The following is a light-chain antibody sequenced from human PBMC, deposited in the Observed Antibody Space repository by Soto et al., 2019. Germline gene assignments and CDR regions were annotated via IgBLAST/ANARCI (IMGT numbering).Light chain of an antibody. CDR3: QQYGSSPIT. CDR1: QSVSNNY. Sequence: EIVSTQSPGTLSLSPAARASLSCRASQSVSNNYLAWYQQKPGQAPGLLIYGASNRATGIPDRFSGSGSGTDFTLTISRLEPEDFAVYDCQQYGSSPITCGQGTRLEIK. CDR2: GAS. V-gene: IGKV3-20*01. J-gene: IGKJ5*01.